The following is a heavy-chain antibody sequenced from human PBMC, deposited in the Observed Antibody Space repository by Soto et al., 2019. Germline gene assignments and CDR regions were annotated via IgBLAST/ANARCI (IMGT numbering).Heavy chain of an antibody. V-gene: IGHV3-33*01. Sequence: QVQLVESGGGVVQPGRSLRLSCAASGFTFSSYGMHWVRQAPGKGLEWVAVQWYDGSNKYYADSVKGRFTISRDNSKXXXXXXXXXXXXXXXXXXXXXXXXXXXXXAXLDYWGQGTLVTVSS. J-gene: IGHJ4*02. CDR2: QWYDGSNK. CDR3: XXXXXXXXXAXLDY. CDR1: GFTFSSYG.